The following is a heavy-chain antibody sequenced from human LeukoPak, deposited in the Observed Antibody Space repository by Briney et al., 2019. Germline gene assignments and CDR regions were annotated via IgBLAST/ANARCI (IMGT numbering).Heavy chain of an antibody. D-gene: IGHD3-16*01. CDR3: ASSFGGSDYFDY. CDR1: GGSISSGGYS. V-gene: IGHV4-30-2*01. CDR2: IYHSGST. Sequence: PSETLSLTCAVSGGSISSGGYSWSWIRQPPGKGLEWIGYIYHSGSTYYNPSLKSRVTISVDRSKNQFSLKLSSVTAADTAVYYCASSFGGSDYFDYWGQGTLVTVPS. J-gene: IGHJ4*02.